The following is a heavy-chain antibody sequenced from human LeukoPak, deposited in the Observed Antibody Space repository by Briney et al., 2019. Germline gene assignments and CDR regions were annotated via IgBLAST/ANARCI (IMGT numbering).Heavy chain of an antibody. V-gene: IGHV1-46*01. CDR1: GYTFTSYY. CDR3: ARDSHCSGGSCYDYYFDY. Sequence: ASVKVSCKASGYTFTSYYMHWARQAPGQGLEWMGIINPSGGSTSYAQKFQGRVTMTRDTSTSTVYMELSSLRSEDTAVYYCARDSHCSGGSCYDYYFDYWGQGTLVTVSS. J-gene: IGHJ4*02. CDR2: INPSGGST. D-gene: IGHD2-15*01.